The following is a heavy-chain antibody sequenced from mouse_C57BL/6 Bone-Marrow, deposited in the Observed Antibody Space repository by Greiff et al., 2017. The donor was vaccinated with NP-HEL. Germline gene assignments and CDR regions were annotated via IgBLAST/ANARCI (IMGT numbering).Heavy chain of an antibody. CDR1: GYTFTSYG. J-gene: IGHJ4*01. CDR2: IYPRSGNT. CDR3: ARFGNSFFYAMDY. V-gene: IGHV1-81*01. Sequence: VQLQQSGAELARPGASVKLSCKASGYTFTSYGISWVKQRTGQGLAWIGAIYPRSGNTYYNEKFKGKATLTADKSSSTAYMELRSLTSEDSAVYFCARFGNSFFYAMDYWGQGTSVTVSS. D-gene: IGHD2-1*01.